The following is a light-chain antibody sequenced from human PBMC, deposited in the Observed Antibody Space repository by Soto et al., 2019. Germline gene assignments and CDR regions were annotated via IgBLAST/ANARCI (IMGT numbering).Light chain of an antibody. Sequence: SYELTQPPSVSVSPGQTATITCSGDQLGDKYASWYQQKPGQSPVLVIYEDRKWPSGIPERFSGSNSGNTATLTISGTQAVDEAAYYCQAWDSGTVVFGGGTKVTVL. J-gene: IGLJ3*02. CDR2: EDR. CDR1: QLGDKY. V-gene: IGLV3-1*01. CDR3: QAWDSGTVV.